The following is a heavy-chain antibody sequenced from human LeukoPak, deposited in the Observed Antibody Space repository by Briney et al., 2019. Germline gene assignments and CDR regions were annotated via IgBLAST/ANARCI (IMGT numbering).Heavy chain of an antibody. D-gene: IGHD3-10*01. CDR2: IKSDGST. V-gene: IGHV3-74*01. CDR1: GFTFSSYW. Sequence: GGSLRLSFAASGFTFSSYWMHWVRQTPGKGLVWVSRIKSDGSTIYADSVKGRFTISRDNARNTLYLQMNSLRVEDTAMYYCARAVTYFYGSVTYDWFDPWGQGTLVTVSS. CDR3: ARAVTYFYGSVTYDWFDP. J-gene: IGHJ5*02.